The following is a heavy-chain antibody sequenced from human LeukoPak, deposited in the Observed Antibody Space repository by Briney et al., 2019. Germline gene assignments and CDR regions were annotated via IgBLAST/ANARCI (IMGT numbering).Heavy chain of an antibody. V-gene: IGHV3-7*01. CDR3: ARVRITFGGITIDYYMDV. CDR1: GFTFNTYW. Sequence: GGYLRLSCAASGFTFNTYWMSWDPQAPGKGLEWVANIKPDGGEILYLDSVKGRFTISRDNAKNSLFLQMNSLRAEDTALYYCARVRITFGGITIDYYMDVWGRGTTVTVSS. D-gene: IGHD3-16*01. CDR2: IKPDGGEI. J-gene: IGHJ6*03.